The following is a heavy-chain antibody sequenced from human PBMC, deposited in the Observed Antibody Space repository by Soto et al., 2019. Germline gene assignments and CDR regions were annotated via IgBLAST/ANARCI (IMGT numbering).Heavy chain of an antibody. CDR1: GYTFTGYY. CDR3: ARDRSHYYDSSGYSYYFDY. Sequence: ASVKVSCKASGYTFTGYYMHWVRQAPGQGLEWMGWINPNSGGTNYAQKFQGRVTMTRDTPISTAYMELSRLRSDDTAVYYCARDRSHYYDSSGYSYYFDYWGQGTLVTVSS. CDR2: INPNSGGT. J-gene: IGHJ4*02. V-gene: IGHV1-2*02. D-gene: IGHD3-22*01.